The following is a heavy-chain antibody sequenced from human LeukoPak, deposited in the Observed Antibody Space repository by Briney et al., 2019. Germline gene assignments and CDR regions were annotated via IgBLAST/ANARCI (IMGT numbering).Heavy chain of an antibody. Sequence: GGSLRLSCAASGFTFSSYNMNWVRQAPGKGLEWVSSISTGSTYIYSADSVKGRFTISRDNTKNSLYLQMNSLRAEDTAVYYCTREGVDVFDIWGQGTMVTVSS. J-gene: IGHJ3*02. V-gene: IGHV3-21*01. CDR1: GFTFSSYN. D-gene: IGHD3-10*01. CDR2: ISTGSTYI. CDR3: TREGVDVFDI.